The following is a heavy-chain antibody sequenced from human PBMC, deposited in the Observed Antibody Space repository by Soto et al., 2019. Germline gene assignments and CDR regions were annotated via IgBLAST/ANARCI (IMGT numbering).Heavy chain of an antibody. CDR2: INPSGGST. J-gene: IGHJ4*02. D-gene: IGHD6-19*01. CDR3: ARAYSGGLGLEY. CDR1: GYTFTNYY. Sequence: QVQLVQSGAEVKKPGASVKVSCKASGYTFTNYYMDWVRQAPGQGLEWMGIINPSGGSTTYAQMFQGRVPMTRDTSTSTFYMELSSVRSDDTAVYYCARAYSGGLGLEYWGPGTLVTVSS. V-gene: IGHV1-46*01.